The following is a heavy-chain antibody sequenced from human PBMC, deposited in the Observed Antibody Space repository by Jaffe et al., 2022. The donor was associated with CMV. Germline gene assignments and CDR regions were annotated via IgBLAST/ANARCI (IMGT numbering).Heavy chain of an antibody. V-gene: IGHV4-61*01. CDR3: ARERAADCSTSRCTDVADI. CDR2: IYYTGST. J-gene: IGHJ3*02. D-gene: IGHD2-2*01. Sequence: QVQVEESGPGLVKPSETLSLTCTVSGDSVSSATYYWNWFRQSPGEGLEWIGYIYYTGSTSYNPSLKNRVTISVDTSKDQFSLTLKSVTPADTAVYYCARERAADCSTSRCTDVADIWGQGIMVTVSS. CDR1: GDSVSSATYY.